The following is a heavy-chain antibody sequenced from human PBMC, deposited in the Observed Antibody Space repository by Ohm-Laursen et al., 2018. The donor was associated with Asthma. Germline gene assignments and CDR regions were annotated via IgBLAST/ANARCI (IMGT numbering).Heavy chain of an antibody. CDR2: ISGSGGST. J-gene: IGHJ4*02. D-gene: IGHD3-22*01. Sequence: SLRLSCAASGFTFSSYAMSWVRQAPGKGLEWVSAISGSGGSTYYADSVKGRFTISRDNSKNTLYLQMNSLRAEDTAVYYCARGSYYDIQEKYYFDYWGQGTLVTVSS. CDR1: GFTFSSYA. V-gene: IGHV3-23*01. CDR3: ARGSYYDIQEKYYFDY.